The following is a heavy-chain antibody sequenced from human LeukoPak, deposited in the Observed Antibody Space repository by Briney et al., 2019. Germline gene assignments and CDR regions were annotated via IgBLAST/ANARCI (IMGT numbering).Heavy chain of an antibody. J-gene: IGHJ4*02. CDR2: ISYDGSNK. Sequence: GGSLRLSCAASGFTFSSYAMHWVRQAPGKGLEWVAVISYDGSNKYYADSVKGRFTISRDNSKNTLYLQMNSLRAGDTAVYYCAGVMGALGSFDYWGQGTLVTVSS. D-gene: IGHD2-8*01. V-gene: IGHV3-30*04. CDR3: AGVMGALGSFDY. CDR1: GFTFSSYA.